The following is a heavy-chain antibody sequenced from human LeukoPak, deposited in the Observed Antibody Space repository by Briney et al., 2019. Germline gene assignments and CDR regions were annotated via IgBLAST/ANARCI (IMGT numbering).Heavy chain of an antibody. J-gene: IGHJ4*02. CDR3: ARGRGSSSWYYFDY. CDR2: INHSRST. Sequence: SETLSLTCAVYGGSFSGYYWSWIRQPPGKGLEWIGEINHSRSTNYNPSLKSRVTISVDTSKNQFSLKLSSVTAADTAVYYCARGRGSSSWYYFDYWGQGTLATVSS. CDR1: GGSFSGYY. D-gene: IGHD6-13*01. V-gene: IGHV4-34*01.